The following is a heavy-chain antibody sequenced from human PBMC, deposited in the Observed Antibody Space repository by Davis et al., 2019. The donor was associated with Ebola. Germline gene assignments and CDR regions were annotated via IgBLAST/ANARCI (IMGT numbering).Heavy chain of an antibody. CDR2: VSPTTGGT. V-gene: IGHV1-2*02. J-gene: IGHJ4*02. D-gene: IGHD3-3*01. CDR1: GYTFTDYA. Sequence: ASVKVSCKASGYTFTDYAIHWVRQAPGQGLEWMGWVSPTTGGTNYAPKFQGRVTMTTDTSITTAYMELTGLRSDDTAVYYCARGSSFWGGYLMAYFEYWGQGTVVTV. CDR3: ARGSSFWGGYLMAYFEY.